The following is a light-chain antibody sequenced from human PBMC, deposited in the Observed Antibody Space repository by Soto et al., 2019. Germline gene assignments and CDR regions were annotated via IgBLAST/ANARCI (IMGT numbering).Light chain of an antibody. CDR1: SSDIGAYNF. CDR2: DVN. Sequence: QSVLTQPASVSGSPGQSITISCTGTSSDIGAYNFVSWYQQHPGKAPNLMLYDVNSRPSGVSNRFSGSKSGNTASLTISGLQAEDEADYYCTSWTTSTTMIFGGGTKVTVL. J-gene: IGLJ2*01. CDR3: TSWTTSTTMI. V-gene: IGLV2-14*03.